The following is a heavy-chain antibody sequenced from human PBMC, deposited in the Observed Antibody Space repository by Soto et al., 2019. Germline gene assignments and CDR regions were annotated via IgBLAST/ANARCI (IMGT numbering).Heavy chain of an antibody. D-gene: IGHD2-2*01. Sequence: GGSLRLSCAASGFTFSSYSMNWVRQAPGKGLEWVSSISSSSSYIYYADSVKGRFTISRDNAKNTLYLQLNSLRAEDTAVYYCARQGMPHHNWFDPWGQGTLVTVS. CDR2: ISSSSSYI. V-gene: IGHV3-21*01. CDR3: ARQGMPHHNWFDP. J-gene: IGHJ5*02. CDR1: GFTFSSYS.